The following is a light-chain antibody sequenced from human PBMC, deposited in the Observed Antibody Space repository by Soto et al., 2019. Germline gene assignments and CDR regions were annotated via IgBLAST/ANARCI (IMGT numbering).Light chain of an antibody. CDR1: QNISNY. Sequence: IVLTHSPSTLSLSPLKRATLSFMASQNISNYLILYQQKPGQAPRLLIYDVSNMATGIPSRFSGSGSGTDFTLTISSLQPEDFAVYYCQQRSNWPPITFGQGTRLEIK. V-gene: IGKV3-11*01. CDR3: QQRSNWPPIT. J-gene: IGKJ5*01. CDR2: DVS.